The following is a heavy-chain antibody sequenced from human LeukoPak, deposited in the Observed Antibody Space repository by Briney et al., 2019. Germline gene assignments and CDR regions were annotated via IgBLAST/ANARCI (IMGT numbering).Heavy chain of an antibody. J-gene: IGHJ4*02. CDR1: GFTFSSYG. CDR3: AKDQCSSTSCYSFDY. V-gene: IGHV3-30*18. Sequence: GRSLRLSCAASGFTFSSYGMHWVRQAPGKGLEWVAVISYDGSNKYYADSVKGRFTISRDNSKNTLYLQMNSLRAEDTAVYYCAKDQCSSTSCYSFDYWGQGTLVTVSS. D-gene: IGHD2-2*01. CDR2: ISYDGSNK.